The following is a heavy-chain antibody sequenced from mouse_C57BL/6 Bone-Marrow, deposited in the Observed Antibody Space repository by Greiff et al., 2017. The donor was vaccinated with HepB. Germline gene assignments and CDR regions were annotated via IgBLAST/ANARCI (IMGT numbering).Heavy chain of an antibody. Sequence: QVQLQQSVAELARPGASVKLSCKASGYTFTSYGISWVKQRTGQGLEWIGEIYPRSGNTYYTEKFKGKATLTADKSSSTAYMELRSLTSEDSAVYFCARRYYGREAMDYWGQGTSVTVSS. CDR3: ARRYYGREAMDY. D-gene: IGHD1-1*01. CDR2: IYPRSGNT. J-gene: IGHJ4*01. CDR1: GYTFTSYG. V-gene: IGHV1-81*01.